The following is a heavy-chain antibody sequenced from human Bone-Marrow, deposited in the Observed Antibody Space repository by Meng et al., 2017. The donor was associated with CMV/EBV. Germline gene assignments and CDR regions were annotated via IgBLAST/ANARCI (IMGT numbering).Heavy chain of an antibody. Sequence: GSLRLSCTVSGGSISSYYWSWIRQPPGKGLEWIGYIYYSGSTNYNPSLKSRVTISVDTSKNQFSLKLSSVTAADTAVYYCASFRYNWNFDYWGQGTLVTGSS. CDR1: GGSISSYY. CDR2: IYYSGST. CDR3: ASFRYNWNFDY. D-gene: IGHD1-20*01. J-gene: IGHJ4*02. V-gene: IGHV4-59*01.